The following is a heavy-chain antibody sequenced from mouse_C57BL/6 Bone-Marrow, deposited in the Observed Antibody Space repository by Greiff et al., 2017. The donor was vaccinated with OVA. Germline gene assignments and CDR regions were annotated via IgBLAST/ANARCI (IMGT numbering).Heavy chain of an antibody. J-gene: IGHJ2*01. CDR2: ISSGGSYN. CDR3: ARQGKGGYFDY. Sequence: EVKLMESGGDLVKPGGSLKISCAASGFTISSYGMSWVRQTPDKRLEWVATISSGGSYNYYPDSVKGRFTISRDNAKNTLYLQMSSLKSEDTAMYYCARQGKGGYFDYWGQGTTLTVSS. CDR1: GFTISSYG. V-gene: IGHV5-6*01.